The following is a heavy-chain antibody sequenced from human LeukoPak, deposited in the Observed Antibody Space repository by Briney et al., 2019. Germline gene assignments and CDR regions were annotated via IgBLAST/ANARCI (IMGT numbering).Heavy chain of an antibody. D-gene: IGHD3-22*01. V-gene: IGHV3-23*01. CDR1: GFTFSSYG. Sequence: GGTLRLSCAASGFTFSSYGMSWVRQAPGKGLEWVSAISGSDVSTYYADSMKGRFTISRDNSKNTLYLQMNSLRGEDTAVYYCAKYSHDSSGSYDYWGQGTLVTVSS. CDR2: ISGSDVST. CDR3: AKYSHDSSGSYDY. J-gene: IGHJ4*02.